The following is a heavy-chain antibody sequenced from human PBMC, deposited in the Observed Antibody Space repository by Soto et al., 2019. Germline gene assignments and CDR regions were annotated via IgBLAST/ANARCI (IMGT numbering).Heavy chain of an antibody. J-gene: IGHJ2*01. CDR2: INHSGST. V-gene: IGHV4-34*01. CDR1: GGSFGGFY. D-gene: IGHD2-15*01. CDR3: VSKLGSCTGGSCNWYFDL. Sequence: PSETLSLTCAVYGGSFGGFYWSWIRQPPGKGLEWIGEINHSGSTNYNPSLKSRVTISADTSKNQFSLQLSSVTAADTAVYYCVSKLGSCTGGSCNWYFDLWGRGTLVTVS.